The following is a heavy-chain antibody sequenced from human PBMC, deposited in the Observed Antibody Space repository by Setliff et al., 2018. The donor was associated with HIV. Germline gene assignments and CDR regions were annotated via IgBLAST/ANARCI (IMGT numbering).Heavy chain of an antibody. Sequence: SETLSLTCAVFGGSFSGYYWSWIRQPPGKGLEWIGEINHSGSTDYNPSLKSRVTISVDTSKNQFSLNLSSVTAADTAVYYCARYDYTYGTPPAFDIWGRGTVVTVSS. D-gene: IGHD5-18*01. V-gene: IGHV4-34*01. CDR3: ARYDYTYGTPPAFDI. J-gene: IGHJ3*02. CDR1: GGSFSGYY. CDR2: INHSGST.